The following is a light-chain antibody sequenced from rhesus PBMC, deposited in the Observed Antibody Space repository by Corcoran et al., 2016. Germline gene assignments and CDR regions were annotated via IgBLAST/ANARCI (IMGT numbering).Light chain of an antibody. V-gene: IGKV1-28*03. CDR2: DAS. CDR3: LQHNSYPLT. Sequence: DIQMTQSPSSLSASVGDTVTITCRASQGISSYLNWIQQKPGKAPKLLISDASSLESGVPSRFSGSGSGTDFTLTISILQPEDFAAYYCLQHNSYPLTFGGGTKVEIK. CDR1: QGISSY. J-gene: IGKJ4*01.